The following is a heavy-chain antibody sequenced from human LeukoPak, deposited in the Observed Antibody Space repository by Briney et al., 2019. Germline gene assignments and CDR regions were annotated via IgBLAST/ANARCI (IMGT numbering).Heavy chain of an antibody. J-gene: IGHJ4*02. CDR3: VRESEYYFDHSASFDY. D-gene: IGHD3-22*01. CDR2: ISYDGSNK. Sequence: PGGSLRLSCAASGFTFSSYAMHWVRQAPGKGLEWVAVISYDGSNKYYADSVKGRFTISRDNSKNKLYLQMNSLRAEDTAVYYCVRESEYYFDHSASFDYWGQGTLVTVSS. CDR1: GFTFSSYA. V-gene: IGHV3-30-3*01.